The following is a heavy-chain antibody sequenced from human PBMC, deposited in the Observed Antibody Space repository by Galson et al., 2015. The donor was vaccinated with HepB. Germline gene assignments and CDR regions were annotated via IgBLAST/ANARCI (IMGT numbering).Heavy chain of an antibody. Sequence: SLRLSCATSGFTLRNYGMQWVRQAPGKGLEWVAVISNDGRAQFYADSVKGRFTISRDNSKNTLDLQMRSLRPEDTALYYCVHEFCTNGVCDNFNYWGQGTLVTVSS. D-gene: IGHD2-8*01. CDR3: VHEFCTNGVCDNFNY. CDR2: ISNDGRAQ. J-gene: IGHJ4*02. V-gene: IGHV3-30*03. CDR1: GFTLRNYG.